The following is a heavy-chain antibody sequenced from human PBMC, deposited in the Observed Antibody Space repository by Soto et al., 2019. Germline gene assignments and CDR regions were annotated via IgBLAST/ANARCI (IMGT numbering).Heavy chain of an antibody. CDR2: IYHSGRT. V-gene: IGHV4-31*03. Sequence: SEPLSLTCTVSGGSFSSVAYYWSWIRQHPGKGLEWIGFIYHSGRTYYNPSLKSRATISVDTSKNQFSLKLSSVTAADTAVYYCARRYGASFDYWGQGTLVTVSS. CDR1: GGSFSSVAYY. CDR3: ARRYGASFDY. D-gene: IGHD4-17*01. J-gene: IGHJ4*02.